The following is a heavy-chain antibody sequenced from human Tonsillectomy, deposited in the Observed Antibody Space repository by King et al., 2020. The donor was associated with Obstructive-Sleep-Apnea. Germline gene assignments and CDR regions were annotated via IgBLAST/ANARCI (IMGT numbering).Heavy chain of an antibody. CDR1: GGSISSYY. V-gene: IGHV4-59*01. CDR2: IYYSGST. Sequence: MQLQESGPGLVKPSETLSLTCTVSGGSISSYYWSWIRQPPGKGLEGIGYIYYSGSTNYNPSLQIRFTISVDTSKNQFSLKLSSVTAADTAVYYCARAPPIMVRGAANWFDPWGQGTLVTVSS. CDR3: ARAPPIMVRGAANWFDP. J-gene: IGHJ5*02. D-gene: IGHD3-10*01.